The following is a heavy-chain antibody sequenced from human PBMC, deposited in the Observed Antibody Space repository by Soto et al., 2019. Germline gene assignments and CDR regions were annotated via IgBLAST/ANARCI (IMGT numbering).Heavy chain of an antibody. V-gene: IGHV5-51*07. CDR2: IYPGDSDS. J-gene: IGHJ4*02. D-gene: IGHD2-2*01. Sequence: LNRSCEGSVWTVSRYWRASVHQMPGKGLEWMGIIYPGDSDSSYSPSFQGQVTISADKSINTAYLHWSSLKASDTAIYYCANHEDYGSSNCSTDFDFRGKRTPDTV. CDR1: VWTVSRYW. CDR3: ANHEDYGSSNCSTDFDF.